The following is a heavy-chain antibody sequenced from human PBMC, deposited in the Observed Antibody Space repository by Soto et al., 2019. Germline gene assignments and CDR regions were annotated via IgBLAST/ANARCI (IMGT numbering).Heavy chain of an antibody. D-gene: IGHD6-19*01. Sequence: EVQLLXSGGGLVQPGGSLXLSCAASGFTFSSYAMSWVRQAPGKGLEWVSAISGSGGSTYYADSVKGRFTXSRDXSKXXXXXXXXXXXXXXXXXXYXAXXPXXSGPPFWXXDLWGRGTLVTVSS. CDR3: AXXPXXSGPPFWXXDL. CDR2: ISGSGGST. J-gene: IGHJ2*01. CDR1: GFTFSSYA. V-gene: IGHV3-23*01.